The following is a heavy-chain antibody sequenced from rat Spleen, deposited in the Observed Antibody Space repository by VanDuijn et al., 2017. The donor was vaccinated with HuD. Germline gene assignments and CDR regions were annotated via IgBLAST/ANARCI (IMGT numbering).Heavy chain of an antibody. V-gene: IGHV2S12*01. Sequence: QVQLKESGPGLVQPSQTLYLTCTVSGFSFTSDGVSWVRQPRGKVLVWIAAVSSGGNTYYDSTLKSRLSISRDHSKSQVFLKIYSLQTEDTAIYFCTREGHTMDRATYWFAYWGQGTLVTVSS. J-gene: IGHJ3*01. CDR3: TREGHTMDRATYWFAY. CDR1: GFSFTSDG. CDR2: VSSGGNT. D-gene: IGHD1-9*01.